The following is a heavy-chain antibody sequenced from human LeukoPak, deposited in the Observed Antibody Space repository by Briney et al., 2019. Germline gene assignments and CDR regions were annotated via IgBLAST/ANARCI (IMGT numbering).Heavy chain of an antibody. Sequence: GGSLRLSCAASGFTFSSYGMHWVRQAPGKGLEWVSSITSGSTYIYYADSVKGRFTISRDNAKNSLYLQMNSLRAEDTAVYYCARDQFGGWSSGGFDYWGQGTLVTVSS. CDR1: GFTFSSYG. CDR3: ARDQFGGWSSGGFDY. CDR2: ITSGSTYI. V-gene: IGHV3-21*01. D-gene: IGHD6-19*01. J-gene: IGHJ4*02.